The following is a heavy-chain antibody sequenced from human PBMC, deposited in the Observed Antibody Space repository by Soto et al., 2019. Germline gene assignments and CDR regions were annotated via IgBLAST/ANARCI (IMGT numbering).Heavy chain of an antibody. Sequence: QLQLQESGPGLVKPSETLSLTCTVSGGSISSSSYYWGWIRQPPGKGLEWIGSIYYSGSTYYNPSLKSRVTISVDTSKNQFSLKLSSVTAADTAVYYCARLDVGDQGYFDYWGQGTLVTVSS. D-gene: IGHD2-21*01. J-gene: IGHJ4*02. CDR1: GGSISSSSYY. V-gene: IGHV4-39*01. CDR3: ARLDVGDQGYFDY. CDR2: IYYSGST.